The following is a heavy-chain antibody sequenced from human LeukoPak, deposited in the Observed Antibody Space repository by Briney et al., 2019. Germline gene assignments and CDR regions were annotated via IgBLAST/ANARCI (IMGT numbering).Heavy chain of an antibody. CDR2: MNPNSGNT. V-gene: IGHV1-8*03. J-gene: IGHJ6*03. CDR3: ARLARNCSGGSCYHYYYYMDV. CDR1: GYTFTSYD. Sequence: ASVKVSCKASGYTFTSYDINWVRQATGQGLEWMGWMNPNSGNTGYAQKFQGRVTITRNTSISTAYMELSSLRSEDTAVYYCARLARNCSGGSCYHYYYYMDVWGKGTAVTVSS. D-gene: IGHD2-15*01.